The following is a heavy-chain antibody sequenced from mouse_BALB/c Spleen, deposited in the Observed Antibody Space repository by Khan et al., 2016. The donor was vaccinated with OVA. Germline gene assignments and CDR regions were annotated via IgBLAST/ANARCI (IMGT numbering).Heavy chain of an antibody. CDR1: GFSLDKYS. J-gene: IGHJ3*01. Sequence: QVQLKQSGPGLVQPSQSLSITCTVSGFSLDKYSVHWIRQSPGKGLEWLGVIWSAVSTDYNAAFISRLTITKDNSRSQVFFKVNSLQPNDTAIYYCARRGYDYGRGALFAYWGQGTLVTVSA. CDR2: IWSAVST. D-gene: IGHD2-4*01. CDR3: ARRGYDYGRGALFAY. V-gene: IGHV2-2*02.